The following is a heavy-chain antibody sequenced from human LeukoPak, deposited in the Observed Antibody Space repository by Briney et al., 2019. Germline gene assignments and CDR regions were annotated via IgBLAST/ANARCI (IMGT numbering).Heavy chain of an antibody. CDR1: GGTFSSYA. Sequence: ASVKVSCKASGGTFSSYAISWVRQAPGQGLEWMGWISAYNGNTNYAQKLQGRVTMTTDTSTSTASMELRSLTSDDTAVYYCARVPNYYFDYWGQGTLVTVSS. D-gene: IGHD1-7*01. CDR2: ISAYNGNT. V-gene: IGHV1-18*01. CDR3: ARVPNYYFDY. J-gene: IGHJ4*02.